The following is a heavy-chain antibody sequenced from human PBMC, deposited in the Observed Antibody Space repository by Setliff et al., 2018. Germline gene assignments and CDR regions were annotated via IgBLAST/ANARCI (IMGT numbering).Heavy chain of an antibody. V-gene: IGHV1-18*01. CDR2: IGTYNGDT. CDR1: GYTFTSYC. D-gene: IGHD6-6*01. Sequence: ASVKVSCKASGYTFTSYCISWVRQAPGKGLEWMGWIGTYNGDTDDAQKLQDRLTMTTDTSTGTVYMELRSLTSDDTAVYYCVRRVYRSSSCYYHYYMDVWGKGSTVTVSS. J-gene: IGHJ6*03. CDR3: VRRVYRSSSCYYHYYMDV.